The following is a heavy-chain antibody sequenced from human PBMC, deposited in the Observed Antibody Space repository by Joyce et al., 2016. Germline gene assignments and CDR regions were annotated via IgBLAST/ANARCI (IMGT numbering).Heavy chain of an antibody. Sequence: EVQLVESGGGLVQPGGSLRLSCAASGIIFSNKEMNWVRQAQEKGLEWVSSINSDNSRIHYTDSVRGRFTSSRDNARNSLYLEMNSLRVEDTAIYYCTTPSCANWGQGSLVTVSS. J-gene: IGHJ4*02. CDR1: GIIFSNKE. CDR3: TTPSCAN. CDR2: INSDNSRI. D-gene: IGHD2-2*01. V-gene: IGHV3-48*03.